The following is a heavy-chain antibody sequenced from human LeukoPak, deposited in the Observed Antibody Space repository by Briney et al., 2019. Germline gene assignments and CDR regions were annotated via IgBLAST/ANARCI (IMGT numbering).Heavy chain of an antibody. CDR2: IYSDGST. Sequence: GGSLRLSCAASGFTVSSNYMSWVRQAPGKGLEWVSEIYSDGSTYYAASVKGRFSISRDNSKNTLYLQMNSLRAEDTAVYYCAKALGDYAYWGQGTLVTVSS. D-gene: IGHD3-10*01. V-gene: IGHV3-53*05. CDR3: AKALGDYAY. CDR1: GFTVSSNY. J-gene: IGHJ4*02.